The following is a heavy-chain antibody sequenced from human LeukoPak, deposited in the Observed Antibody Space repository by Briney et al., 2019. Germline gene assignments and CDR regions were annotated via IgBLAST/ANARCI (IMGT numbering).Heavy chain of an antibody. V-gene: IGHV1-18*04. CDR3: ARSRFGEFHFDY. D-gene: IGHD3-10*01. CDR2: ISAYNGNT. CDR1: GYTFTSYG. Sequence: ASAKVSCKASGYTFTSYGISWVRQAPGQGLEWMGWISAYNGNTNYAQKLQGRVTMTTDTSTSTAYMELRSLRSDDTAVYYCARSRFGEFHFDYWGQGTLVTVPS. J-gene: IGHJ4*02.